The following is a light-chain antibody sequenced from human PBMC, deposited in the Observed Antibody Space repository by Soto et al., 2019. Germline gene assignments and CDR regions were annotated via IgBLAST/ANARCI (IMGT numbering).Light chain of an antibody. CDR1: QSVSSSY. V-gene: IGKV3-15*01. CDR2: DTS. J-gene: IGKJ4*01. Sequence: EIVLTQSPCTLSLSPGERATLSCRASQSVSSSYLAWYQHKPGQTPRLLIYDTSTRATGVPARFSGSRSGTEFTLTNNSLQSEDFAVYYCQRYNNWPLTFGGGTKVDI. CDR3: QRYNNWPLT.